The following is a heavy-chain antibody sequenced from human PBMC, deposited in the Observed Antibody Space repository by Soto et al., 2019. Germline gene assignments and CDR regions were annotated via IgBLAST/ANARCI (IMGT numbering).Heavy chain of an antibody. J-gene: IGHJ6*02. CDR2: INAGNGNT. CDR3: AREVPYGSGSPPYYYYYYGMDV. V-gene: IGHV1-3*01. Sequence: ASVKVSCKASGYTFTSYAMHWVRQAPGQRLEWMGWINAGNGNTKYSQKFQGRVTITRDTSASTAYMELSSLRPEDTAVYYCAREVPYGSGSPPYYYYYYGMDVWGQGTTVTVSS. CDR1: GYTFTSYA. D-gene: IGHD3-10*01.